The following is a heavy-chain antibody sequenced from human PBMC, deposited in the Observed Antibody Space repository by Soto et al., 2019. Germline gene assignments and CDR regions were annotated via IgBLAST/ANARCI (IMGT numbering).Heavy chain of an antibody. Sequence: GGSLRLSCAASGFTFSSYAMHWVRQAPGKGLEWVAVISYDGSNKYYADSVKGRFTISRDNSKNTLYLQMNSLRAEDTAVYYCARDQYCSGGSCPEGREAPDFDYWGQGTLVTVSS. V-gene: IGHV3-30-3*01. CDR3: ARDQYCSGGSCPEGREAPDFDY. J-gene: IGHJ4*02. CDR2: ISYDGSNK. CDR1: GFTFSSYA. D-gene: IGHD2-15*01.